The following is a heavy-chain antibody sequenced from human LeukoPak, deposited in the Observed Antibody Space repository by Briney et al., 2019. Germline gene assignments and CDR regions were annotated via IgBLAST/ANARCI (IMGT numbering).Heavy chain of an antibody. CDR1: GYTFTVYY. CDR3: ARALSLSRSTVTTSPGY. Sequence: GASVTVSCKASGYTFTVYYMHWVRQAPGQGLEWMGWINPNSGGTNYAQKFQGRVTMTRDTSISTAYMELSRLRSDDTAVYYCARALSLSRSTVTTSPGYWGQGTLVTVSS. V-gene: IGHV1-2*02. CDR2: INPNSGGT. J-gene: IGHJ4*02. D-gene: IGHD4-17*01.